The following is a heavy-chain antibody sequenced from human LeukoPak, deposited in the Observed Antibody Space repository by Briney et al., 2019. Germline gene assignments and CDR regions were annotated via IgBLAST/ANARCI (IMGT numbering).Heavy chain of an antibody. J-gene: IGHJ4*02. CDR2: IYFRSKWYN. V-gene: IGHV6-1*01. D-gene: IGHD3-22*01. CDR3: ARDKYLYYDSSGYYSGYDY. Sequence: SQTPSLTCAISVESASSDSAAWNWGRQSPSRGLECLGRIYFRSKWYNDYAVSVKSRITLNPDTSKNQFSLQLNSVTPEDTAVYYCARDKYLYYDSSGYYSGYDYWGQGTLVTVSS. CDR1: VESASSDSAA.